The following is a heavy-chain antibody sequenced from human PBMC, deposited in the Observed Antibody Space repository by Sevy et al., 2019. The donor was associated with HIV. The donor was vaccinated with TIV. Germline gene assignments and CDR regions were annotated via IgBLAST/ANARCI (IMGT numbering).Heavy chain of an antibody. CDR1: GFTFSDYA. CDR2: ISYDGSNK. CDR3: AKDMSDGNYDFWSGYSRRPDV. D-gene: IGHD3-3*01. V-gene: IGHV3-30*18. Sequence: GGSLRLSCAASGFTFSDYAMTWVRQAPGKGLEWVAVISYDGSNKYYADSVKGRFTISRDNSKNTLYLQMNSLRAEDTAVYYCAKDMSDGNYDFWSGYSRRPDVWGQGTTVTVSS. J-gene: IGHJ6*02.